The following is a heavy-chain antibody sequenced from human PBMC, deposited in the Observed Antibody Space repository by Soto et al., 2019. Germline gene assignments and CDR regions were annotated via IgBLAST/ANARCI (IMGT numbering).Heavy chain of an antibody. J-gene: IGHJ4*02. V-gene: IGHV3-21*01. D-gene: IGHD6-19*01. Sequence: EVQLVESGGGLVKPGGSLRVSCAASGFTFSSFSMNWVRQAPGKGLEWVSSISGSSRYIYYADAVKGRFTISRDNAKNSLYLQMNSLRVEDTAVYFCAAGTRSGWDWGQGTLVTVSS. CDR3: AAGTRSGWD. CDR1: GFTFSSFS. CDR2: ISGSSRYI.